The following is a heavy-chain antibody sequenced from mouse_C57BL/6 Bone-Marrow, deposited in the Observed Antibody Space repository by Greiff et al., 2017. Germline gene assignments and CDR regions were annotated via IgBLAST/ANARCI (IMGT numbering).Heavy chain of an antibody. Sequence: VQLQQSGTVLARPGASVKMSCKTSGYTFTSYWMHWVKQRPGQGLEWIGAIYPGNSDTSYNQKFKGKATLTAVTSASTAYMELSSLTTEDSAVYYGTKGVLTKGFAYWGQGTLVTVSA. CDR3: TKGVLTKGFAY. J-gene: IGHJ3*01. CDR2: IYPGNSDT. D-gene: IGHD1-1*01. CDR1: GYTFTSYW. V-gene: IGHV1-5*01.